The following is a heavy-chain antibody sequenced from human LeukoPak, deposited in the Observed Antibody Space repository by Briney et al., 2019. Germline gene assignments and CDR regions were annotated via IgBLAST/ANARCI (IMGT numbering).Heavy chain of an antibody. D-gene: IGHD3-10*01. V-gene: IGHV4-34*01. CDR1: GGSFSGQY. Sequence: SETLSLTCAVYGGSFSGQYWGWIRQPPGKGLEWIGEINHGGSISYNASLKSRVTISLDTSKNQFSLKLSSVTAADTAVYYCAGGDYHGSESYANYWGQGTRVTVSS. J-gene: IGHJ4*02. CDR2: INHGGSI. CDR3: AGGDYHGSESYANY.